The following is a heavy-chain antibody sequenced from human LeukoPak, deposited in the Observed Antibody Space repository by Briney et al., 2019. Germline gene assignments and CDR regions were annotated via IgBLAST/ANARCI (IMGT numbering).Heavy chain of an antibody. CDR3: ARDPYCSGGSCYSEGGLDQ. CDR2: ISYDGSSK. D-gene: IGHD2-15*01. J-gene: IGHJ4*02. Sequence: GGSLRLSCAASGFTFSNYAMHWVHQTPGKGLEWVAIISYDGSSKYYADSVKGRVTLSRDNSKNTLYLQVNSLRTEDTAIYYCARDPYCSGGSCYSEGGLDQWGRGTLVTVSS. CDR1: GFTFSNYA. V-gene: IGHV3-30-3*01.